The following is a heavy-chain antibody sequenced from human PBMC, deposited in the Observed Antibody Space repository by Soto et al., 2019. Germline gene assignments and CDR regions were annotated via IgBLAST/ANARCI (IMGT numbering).Heavy chain of an antibody. CDR2: ITWHSGTI. D-gene: IGHD3-16*01. CDR1: GFTFDQYT. V-gene: IGHV3-9*01. Sequence: EVQLVESGGGLVQPGRSLRLACAASGFTFDQYTMHWVRQAPGKGLEWVSSITWHSGTIGYADSVKGRFTISRDNSKNSLYLQMNSLRGADTALYYCVKEMITFGDVNYHYMDVWGNGTTVTVSS. CDR3: VKEMITFGDVNYHYMDV. J-gene: IGHJ6*03.